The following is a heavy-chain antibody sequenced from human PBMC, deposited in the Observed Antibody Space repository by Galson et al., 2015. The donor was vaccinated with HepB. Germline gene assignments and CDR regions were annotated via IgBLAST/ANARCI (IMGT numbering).Heavy chain of an antibody. CDR3: ARENSSLGFDY. D-gene: IGHD6-6*01. V-gene: IGHV3-30-3*01. CDR1: GFNFRSYV. CDR2: VSSDGIRK. J-gene: IGHJ4*02. Sequence: SLRLSCATSGFNFRSYVLNWVRQAPGKGLEWVALVSSDGIRKSYAPSVRGRFTISRDNSNNTLFLQMNTLRGDDTAVYFCARENSSLGFDYWGQGTLLSVSS.